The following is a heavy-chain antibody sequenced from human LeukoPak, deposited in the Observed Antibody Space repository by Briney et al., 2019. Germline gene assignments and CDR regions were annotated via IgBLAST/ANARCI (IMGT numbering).Heavy chain of an antibody. D-gene: IGHD6-13*01. CDR1: GFTFSSYW. CDR3: ARDDYSNDWFDP. V-gene: IGHV3-7*01. CDR2: IKQDGSEK. J-gene: IGHJ5*02. Sequence: GGSLRLSCAASGFTFSSYWMSWVRQAPGKGLEWVANIKQDGSEKYYVDSVKGRFTISRDNARNSLYLQMNSLGAEDTAVYYCARDDYSNDWFDPWGQGTLATVSS.